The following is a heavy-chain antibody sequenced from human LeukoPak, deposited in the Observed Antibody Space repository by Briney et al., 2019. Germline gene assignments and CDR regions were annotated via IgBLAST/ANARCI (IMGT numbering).Heavy chain of an antibody. CDR2: IKQDGSEK. Sequence: GGSLRLSCAASGFTFSSYSMNWVRQAPGKGLEWVANIKQDGSEKYYVDSVKGRFTISRDNAKNSLYLQMNSLRAEDTAVYYCARDRVGATGFDPWGQGTLVTVSS. D-gene: IGHD1-26*01. J-gene: IGHJ5*02. CDR3: ARDRVGATGFDP. V-gene: IGHV3-7*01. CDR1: GFTFSSYS.